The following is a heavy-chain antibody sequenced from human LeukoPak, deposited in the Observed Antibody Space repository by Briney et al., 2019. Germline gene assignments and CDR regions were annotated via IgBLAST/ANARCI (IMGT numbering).Heavy chain of an antibody. V-gene: IGHV4-39*01. Sequence: PSETLSLTCTVSGGSISSSSYYWGWIRQPPGKGLEWIGSIYYSGSTYYNPSLKSRVTISVDTSKNQFSLKLSSVTAADTAVYYCARHAQDLIVVVPAAIAYWGQGTLVTVSS. CDR3: ARHAQDLIVVVPAAIAY. CDR2: IYYSGST. J-gene: IGHJ4*02. CDR1: GGSISSSSYY. D-gene: IGHD2-2*01.